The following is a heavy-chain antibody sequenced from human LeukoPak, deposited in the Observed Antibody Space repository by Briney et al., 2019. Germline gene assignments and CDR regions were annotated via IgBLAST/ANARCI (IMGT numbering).Heavy chain of an antibody. CDR1: GFTFSDHY. CDR2: TRNKANSYIT. J-gene: IGHJ5*02. D-gene: IGHD3-10*01. V-gene: IGHV3-72*01. Sequence: GGSLRLSCAASGFTFSDHYMDWVRQAPGKGLEWVGRTRNKANSYITEYAASVKGRFTISRDDSKNSLYLQMNSLKTEDTAVYYCASLYGSGKRWVDPWGQGTLVTVSS. CDR3: ASLYGSGKRWVDP.